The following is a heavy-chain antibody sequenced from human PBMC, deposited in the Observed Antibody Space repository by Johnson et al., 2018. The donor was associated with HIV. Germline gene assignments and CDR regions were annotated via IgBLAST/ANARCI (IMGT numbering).Heavy chain of an antibody. CDR2: ISSSGTTK. V-gene: IGHV3-11*01. CDR1: GFTFKDYY. CDR3: ARSMGYSSGYYSPYGADAFDI. Sequence: QVQLVESGGGVVQPGGSLRLSCAASGFTFKDYYMNWVRQTPGKGLEWVAHISSSGTTKYYADSVKGRFTISRDNAKNSLYLQMNSLRAEDTAVYYCARSMGYSSGYYSPYGADAFDIWGQGTMVTVSS. D-gene: IGHD3-22*01. J-gene: IGHJ3*02.